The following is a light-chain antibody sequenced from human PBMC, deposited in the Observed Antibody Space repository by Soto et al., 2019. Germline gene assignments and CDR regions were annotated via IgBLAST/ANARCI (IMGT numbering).Light chain of an antibody. CDR2: GAS. V-gene: IGKV3-20*01. CDR1: QSVSSN. CDR3: QQYGSSPIT. J-gene: IGKJ5*01. Sequence: ETVMTQSPATLPVSPGERATLSCRASQSVSSNLSWYQQKPGQSPRLLINGASSRPTGIPVRFSGSGSGTDFTLTISRLEHEDFAVYYCQQYGSSPITFGQGTRLE.